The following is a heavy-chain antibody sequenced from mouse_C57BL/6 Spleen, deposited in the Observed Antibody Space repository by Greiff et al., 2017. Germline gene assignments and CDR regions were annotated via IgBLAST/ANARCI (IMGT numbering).Heavy chain of an antibody. CDR2: IYPGDGDT. D-gene: IGHD1-1*01. V-gene: IGHV1-80*01. Sequence: QVQLKESGAELVKPGASVKISCKASGYAFSSYWMNWVKQRPGKGLEWIGQIYPGDGDTNYNGKFKGKATLTADKSSSTAYMQLSSLTSEDSAVYVCASGGGVGDWYFDVWGTGTTVTVSS. J-gene: IGHJ1*03. CDR1: GYAFSSYW. CDR3: ASGGGVGDWYFDV.